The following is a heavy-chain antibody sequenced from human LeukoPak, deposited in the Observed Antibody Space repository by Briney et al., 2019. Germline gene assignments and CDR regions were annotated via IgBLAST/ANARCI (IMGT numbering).Heavy chain of an antibody. CDR1: GFTFSSYA. J-gene: IGHJ4*02. D-gene: IGHD4-23*01. CDR2: ISYDGSNK. Sequence: GRSLRLSCAASGFTFSSYAMHWVRQAPGKGLEWVAVISYDGSNKYYADSVKGRFTISRDNSKNTLYLQMNSLRAEDTAVYYCASGNSFDYWGQGTLVTVSS. V-gene: IGHV3-30*04. CDR3: ASGNSFDY.